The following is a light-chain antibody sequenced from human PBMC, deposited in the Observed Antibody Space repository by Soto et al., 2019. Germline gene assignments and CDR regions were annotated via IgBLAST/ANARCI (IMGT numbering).Light chain of an antibody. Sequence: EIVLTQSPGTLSLSPGERATLFFMASQSIATSQLAWYQQKPGQAPRLLIGASTRATGIPDRFSDSGSGTDFTLTISRLEPEDFAVYYCQQFAASPRTFGQGTKVDIK. CDR3: QQFAASPRT. CDR1: QSIATSQ. CDR2: GAS. V-gene: IGKV3-20*01. J-gene: IGKJ1*01.